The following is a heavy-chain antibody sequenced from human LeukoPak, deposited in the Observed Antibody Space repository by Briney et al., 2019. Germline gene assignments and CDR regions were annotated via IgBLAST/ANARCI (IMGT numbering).Heavy chain of an antibody. J-gene: IGHJ4*02. CDR2: KNQDGREK. CDR3: GSPRRGY. V-gene: IGHV3-7*01. CDR1: GFTFSSIW. Sequence: PGGSLRLSCAASGFTFSSIWMSWVRQAPGKGLEWVANKNQDGREKYYVDSVKGRFTISSDKAKNSRYLQMNGLRAEDTAVYFCGSPRRGYWGQGTLVTVSS.